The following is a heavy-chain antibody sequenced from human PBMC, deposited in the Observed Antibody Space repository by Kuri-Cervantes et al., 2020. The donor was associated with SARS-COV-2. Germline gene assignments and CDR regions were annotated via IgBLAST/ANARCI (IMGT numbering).Heavy chain of an antibody. CDR3: ARAGWKTNYYYYYMDV. CDR2: ISSSSSYI. Sequence: GGSLRLSCAASGFTFSSYSMNWVRQAPGKGLEWVSSISSSSSYIYYADSVKGRFTISRDNAKNSLYLQMNSLRAEDTAVYYCARAGWKTNYYYYYMDVWGKGTTVTVSS. J-gene: IGHJ6*03. D-gene: IGHD1-1*01. CDR1: GFTFSSYS. V-gene: IGHV3-21*01.